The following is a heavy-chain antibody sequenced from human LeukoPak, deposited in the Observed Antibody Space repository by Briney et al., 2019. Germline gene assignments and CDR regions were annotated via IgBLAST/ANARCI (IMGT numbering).Heavy chain of an antibody. CDR3: AVNYYDSSGYPASYFDY. CDR2: INHSGGT. J-gene: IGHJ4*02. Sequence: SETLSLTCAVYGGSFSGYYWSWIRQPPGKGLEWIGEINHSGGTNYNPSLKSRVTISVDTSKNQFSLKLSSVTAADTAVYYCAVNYYDSSGYPASYFDYWGQGTLVTVSS. V-gene: IGHV4-34*01. CDR1: GGSFSGYY. D-gene: IGHD3-22*01.